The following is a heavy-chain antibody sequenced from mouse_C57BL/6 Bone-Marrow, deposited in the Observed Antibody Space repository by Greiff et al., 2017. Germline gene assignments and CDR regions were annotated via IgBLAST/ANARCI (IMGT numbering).Heavy chain of an antibody. CDR1: GYAFSSSW. V-gene: IGHV1-82*01. Sequence: QVQLQQSGPELVKPGASVKISCKASGYAFSSSWMNWVKQRPGKGLEWIGRIYPGVGDTTYNGKFKGKATLTADKSSSTAYMQLSSLTSEDAAVYDCARSYGSGYDGDVDVWGTGTTITVSS. D-gene: IGHD1-1*01. CDR3: ARSYGSGYDGDVDV. CDR2: IYPGVGDT. J-gene: IGHJ1*03.